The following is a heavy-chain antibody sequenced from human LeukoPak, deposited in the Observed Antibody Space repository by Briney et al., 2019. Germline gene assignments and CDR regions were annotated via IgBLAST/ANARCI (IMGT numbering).Heavy chain of an antibody. CDR2: INPNSGGT. CDR3: ARDSLSHYYDSSGYYVFDY. Sequence: GASVKVSCKASGYTFTGYYMHWVRQAPGQGLEWMGWINPNSGGTNYAQKFQGRVTMTRDTSISTAYMELSRLRSDDTAVYYCARDSLSHYYDSSGYYVFDYWGQGTLVTVSS. J-gene: IGHJ4*02. D-gene: IGHD3-22*01. CDR1: GYTFTGYY. V-gene: IGHV1-2*02.